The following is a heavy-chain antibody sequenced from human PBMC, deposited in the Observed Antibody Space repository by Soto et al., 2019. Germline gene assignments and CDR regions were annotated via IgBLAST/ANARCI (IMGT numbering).Heavy chain of an antibody. CDR3: ARGYTDYDDHSYSFDA. Sequence: QVQLVQSGAEVKKPGSSVKVSCKASGGTFSTSLISWVRQAPGQGLEWMGGTIPIFGTPNYAQKFQGRVTITADESTSTVYMELNSLRSEATAMYYCARGYTDYDDHSYSFDAWGQGNQVTASS. J-gene: IGHJ4*02. D-gene: IGHD3-22*01. V-gene: IGHV1-69*01. CDR2: TIPIFGTP. CDR1: GGTFSTSL.